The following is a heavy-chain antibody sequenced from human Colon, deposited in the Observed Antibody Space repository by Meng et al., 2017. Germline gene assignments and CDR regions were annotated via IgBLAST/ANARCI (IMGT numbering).Heavy chain of an antibody. D-gene: IGHD3-10*01. CDR1: GYTFTGYY. Sequence: ASVKVSCKASGYTFTGYYMHWVRQAPGQGLEWMGRINPNSGGTNYAQKFQGRVTMTRDTSISTAYMELSRLRSNDTAVYYCARDSDKDYYGSGSYFYWGQGNLVNVSS. J-gene: IGHJ4*02. CDR2: INPNSGGT. CDR3: ARDSDKDYYGSGSYFY. V-gene: IGHV1-2*06.